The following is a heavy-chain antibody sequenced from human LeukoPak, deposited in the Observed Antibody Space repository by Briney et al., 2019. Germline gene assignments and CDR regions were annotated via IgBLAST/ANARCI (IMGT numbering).Heavy chain of an antibody. J-gene: IGHJ4*02. V-gene: IGHV1-2*02. D-gene: IGHD3-22*01. CDR1: GYTFIRYY. CDR3: ARASVSESIVVIRGFDY. CDR2: INPKSGGT. Sequence: ASVKVSCKASGYTFIRYYMHWVRQAPGQGLEWMGWINPKSGGTNYAQNFQGTVTMTRDTSISTVYMELSGLTSDDTAVYYCARASVSESIVVIRGFDYWGQGTLVTVSS.